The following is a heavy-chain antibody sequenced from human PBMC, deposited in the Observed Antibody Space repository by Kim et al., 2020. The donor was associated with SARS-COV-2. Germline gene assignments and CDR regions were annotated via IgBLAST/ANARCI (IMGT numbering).Heavy chain of an antibody. Sequence: ASVKVSCKAPGYTFTSYAISWVRQAPGQGLEWMGWISAYNGNTNYAQKLQGRVTMTTDTSTSTAYMELRSLRSDDTAVYYCARGQGASYSSSFRGYYYYGMDVWGQGTTVTVSS. D-gene: IGHD6-6*01. CDR3: ARGQGASYSSSFRGYYYYGMDV. CDR2: ISAYNGNT. J-gene: IGHJ6*02. CDR1: GYTFTSYA. V-gene: IGHV1-18*01.